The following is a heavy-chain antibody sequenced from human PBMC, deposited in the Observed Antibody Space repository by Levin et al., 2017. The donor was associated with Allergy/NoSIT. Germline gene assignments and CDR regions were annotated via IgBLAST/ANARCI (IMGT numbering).Heavy chain of an antibody. CDR3: ATEKGGERYFDY. V-gene: IGHV3-74*01. D-gene: IGHD3-16*01. CDR1: GFTFSSYW. J-gene: IGHJ4*02. CDR2: INSDGSST. Sequence: GGSLRLSCAASGFTFSSYWMHWVRQAPGKGLVWVSRINSDGSSTTYADSVKGRFTISRDNAKNTLYLQMNSLGAEDTAVYYCATEKGGERYFDYWGQGTLVTVSS.